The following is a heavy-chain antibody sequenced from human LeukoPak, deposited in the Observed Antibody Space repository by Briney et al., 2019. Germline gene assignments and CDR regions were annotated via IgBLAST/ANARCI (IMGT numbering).Heavy chain of an antibody. V-gene: IGHV3-23*01. J-gene: IGHJ4*02. CDR1: GFTFSSYA. CDR3: AKAPYYYDSSGYYFHY. D-gene: IGHD3-22*01. Sequence: GGSLRLSCAASGFTFSSYAMSWVRQAPGKGLEWVSAISGSGGSTYYADSVKGRSTISRDNSKNTLYLQMNSLRAEATAVYYCAKAPYYYDSSGYYFHYWGQGTLVTVSS. CDR2: ISGSGGST.